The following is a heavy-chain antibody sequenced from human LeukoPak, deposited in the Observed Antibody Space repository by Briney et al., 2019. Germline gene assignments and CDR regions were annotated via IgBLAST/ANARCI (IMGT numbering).Heavy chain of an antibody. CDR3: AREFQSGSELELGSPWFDP. CDR2: INPNSGGT. D-gene: IGHD1-7*01. CDR1: GYTFTGYY. Sequence: GASVKVSCKASGYTFTGYYMHWVRQAPGQGLEWMGWINPNSGGTNYAQKFQGRVTMTRDTSISTAYMELSRLRSDDTAVYYCAREFQSGSELELGSPWFDPWGQGTLVTVFS. V-gene: IGHV1-2*02. J-gene: IGHJ5*02.